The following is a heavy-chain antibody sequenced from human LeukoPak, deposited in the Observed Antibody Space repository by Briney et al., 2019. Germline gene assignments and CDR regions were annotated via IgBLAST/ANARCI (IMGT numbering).Heavy chain of an antibody. D-gene: IGHD3-3*01. CDR3: ATNRQIMILGVVIMPAFDI. V-gene: IGHV1-69*01. CDR1: GYTFTGYY. Sequence: GASVKVSCKASGYTFTGYYMHWVRQAPGQGLEWMGGTIPIFGTANYAQKFQGRVTITADESTSAAYMELSSLRSEDTAVYYCATNRQIMILGVVIMPAFDIWGQGTMVTVSS. CDR2: TIPIFGTA. J-gene: IGHJ3*02.